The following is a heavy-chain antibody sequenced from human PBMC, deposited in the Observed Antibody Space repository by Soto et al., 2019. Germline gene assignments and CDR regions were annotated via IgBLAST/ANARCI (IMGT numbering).Heavy chain of an antibody. Sequence: GGSLRLSCAASGFTFSSYAMSWVRQAPGKGLEWVSAISGSGGSTYYADSVKGRFTISRDNSKNTLYLQMNSLRAEDTAVYYCAKAGYSGYDEDYYYMDVWGKGTTVTVSS. D-gene: IGHD5-12*01. CDR2: ISGSGGST. J-gene: IGHJ6*03. V-gene: IGHV3-23*01. CDR3: AKAGYSGYDEDYYYMDV. CDR1: GFTFSSYA.